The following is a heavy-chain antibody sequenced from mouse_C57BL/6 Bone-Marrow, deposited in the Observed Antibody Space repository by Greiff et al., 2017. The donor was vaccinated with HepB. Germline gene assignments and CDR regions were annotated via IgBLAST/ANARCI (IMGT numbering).Heavy chain of an antibody. CDR2: IDPSDSYT. J-gene: IGHJ2*01. CDR1: GYTFTSYW. Sequence: QVQLQQPGAELVMPGASVKLSCKASGYTFTSYWMHWVKQRPGQGLEWIGEIDPSDSYTNYNQKFKGKSTLTVDKSSSTAYMQLSSLTSEDSAVYYCSRDERAYGNFAYWGQGTTLTVSS. V-gene: IGHV1-69*01. D-gene: IGHD2-1*01. CDR3: SRDERAYGNFAY.